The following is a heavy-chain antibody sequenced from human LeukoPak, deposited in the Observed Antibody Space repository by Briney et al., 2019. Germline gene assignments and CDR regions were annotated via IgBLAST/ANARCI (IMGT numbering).Heavy chain of an antibody. CDR1: GFTFSTYW. D-gene: IGHD3-10*01. CDR3: ARAGTSTEGY. CDR2: INQDGSGK. V-gene: IGHV3-7*03. Sequence: GGSLRLSCAASGFTFSTYWMTWVRQAPGKGLEWVASINQDGSGKFYVDSVKGRFTISRDNAQMSLYLEMNSLRAEDTAFYYCARAGTSTEGYCGHGTLVTVSS. J-gene: IGHJ4*01.